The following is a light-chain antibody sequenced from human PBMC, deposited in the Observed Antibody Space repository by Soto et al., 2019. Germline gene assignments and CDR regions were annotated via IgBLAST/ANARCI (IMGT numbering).Light chain of an antibody. Sequence: DIQMTQSPSSLSASVGDRVTITCRASQGISSWLAWYQQKPEQAPKSLIYGASNLQSGVPSRFSGSGSGTDFTLTISNLQPEDFATYYCQQYNSYPLTFGGGTKVEIK. V-gene: IGKV1D-16*01. CDR2: GAS. J-gene: IGKJ4*01. CDR3: QQYNSYPLT. CDR1: QGISSW.